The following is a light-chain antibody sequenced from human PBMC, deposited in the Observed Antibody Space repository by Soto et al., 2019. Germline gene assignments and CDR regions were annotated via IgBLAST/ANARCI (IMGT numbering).Light chain of an antibody. Sequence: AIQMTQSPSSFSASVGDRVTITCRASQGIDTYLAWYQQKPGKAPRLLIYATSVLESGVPSRFSGSGSGTDYTLTISSLQSEDFASYYCQQYYTHPQTFGHGTKLDVK. J-gene: IGKJ2*01. CDR3: QQYYTHPQT. CDR2: ATS. CDR1: QGIDTY. V-gene: IGKV1-8*01.